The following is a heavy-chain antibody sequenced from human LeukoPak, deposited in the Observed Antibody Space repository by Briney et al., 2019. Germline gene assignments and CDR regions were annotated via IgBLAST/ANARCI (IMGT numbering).Heavy chain of an antibody. V-gene: IGHV1-2*04. D-gene: IGHD2-8*01. J-gene: IGHJ4*02. CDR1: GYTFTSYF. CDR3: AGSLYCSNGVCYSRYYFDY. Sequence: GASVKVSCKASGYTFTSYFIHWVRQAPGQGLEWMGWINPNSGGTNYAQKFQGWVTMTRDTSISTAYMELSRLGSDDTAVYYCAGSLYCSNGVCYSRYYFDYWGQGTLVTVSS. CDR2: INPNSGGT.